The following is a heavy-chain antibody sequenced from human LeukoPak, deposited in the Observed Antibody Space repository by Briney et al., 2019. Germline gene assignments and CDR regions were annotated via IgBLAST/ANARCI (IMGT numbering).Heavy chain of an antibody. J-gene: IGHJ4*02. CDR3: ARDDGYYFWYIDY. Sequence: SETLSLTCTVSGGSISSYYWSWIRQPPGKGLEWIAYMYYSGSTNYNPSLKSRVTISVDTSKNQFSLKLSSVTAADTAVYYCARDDGYYFWYIDYWGQGTLVTVSS. V-gene: IGHV4-59*01. CDR1: GGSISSYY. D-gene: IGHD5-24*01. CDR2: MYYSGST.